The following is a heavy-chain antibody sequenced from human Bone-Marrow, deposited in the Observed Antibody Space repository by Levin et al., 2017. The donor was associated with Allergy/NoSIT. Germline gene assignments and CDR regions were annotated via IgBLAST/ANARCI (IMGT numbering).Heavy chain of an antibody. CDR3: ARDPKAYCSSSSCYRVKWFDP. D-gene: IGHD2-2*02. CDR2: ISTFSGDI. J-gene: IGHJ5*02. CDR1: AYSFNTYG. V-gene: IGHV1-18*01. Sequence: PGESLKISCKASAYSFNTYGIAWVRQAPGQGLEWMGWISTFSGDIKYAEKFQGRVTMTTDTSTSTAYMELRSLRSDDTALYYCARDPKAYCSSSSCYRVKWFDPGGQGTLVTVSS.